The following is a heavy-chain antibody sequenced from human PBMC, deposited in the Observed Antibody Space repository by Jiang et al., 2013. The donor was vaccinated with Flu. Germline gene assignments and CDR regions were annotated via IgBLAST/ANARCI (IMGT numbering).Heavy chain of an antibody. CDR1: GGSISSTNW. CDR3: VRAPRGTNYYDSSGYSKSSGFLDY. V-gene: IGHV4-4*02. D-gene: IGHD3-22*01. Sequence: GSGLVKPSGTLSLTCAVSGGSISSTNWWSWVRQPPGKGLEWIGEIYHSGSTNYNPSLKSRVTISVDKSKNQFSLRLSSVTAADTAVYYCVRAPRGTNYYDSSGYSKSSGFLDYWGQGTLVTVSS. CDR2: IYHSGST. J-gene: IGHJ4*02.